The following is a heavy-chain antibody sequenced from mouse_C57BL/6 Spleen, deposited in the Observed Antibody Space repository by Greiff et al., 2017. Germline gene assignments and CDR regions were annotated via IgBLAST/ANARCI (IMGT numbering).Heavy chain of an antibody. CDR3: ATPNYFGSNCDAMDY. CDR1: GYTFTSYW. V-gene: IGHV1-7*01. Sequence: VQLQQSGAELAKPGASVKLSCKASGYTFTSYWMHWVKQRPGQGLEWIGYINPSSGYTKYNQKFKDKATLTADKTSSTAYMQQSSLTYEDSAVYYCATPNYFGSNCDAMDYWGQGTSVTVSA. CDR2: INPSSGYT. J-gene: IGHJ4*01. D-gene: IGHD1-1*01.